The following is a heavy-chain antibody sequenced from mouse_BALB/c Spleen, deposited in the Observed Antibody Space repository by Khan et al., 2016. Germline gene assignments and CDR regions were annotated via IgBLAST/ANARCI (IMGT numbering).Heavy chain of an antibody. CDR1: GYSFTGYT. D-gene: IGHD1-1*01. CDR3: AIGDYYRRSFPY. J-gene: IGHJ3*01. V-gene: IGHV1-18*01. Sequence: VQLKQSGPELVKPGASMKISCKASGYSFTGYTMNWVKQSPGQNLEWIGLINPNNGVTSYNKKFKGKATLTVDKSSNTAYLELLRLNSEDSAVXFCAIGDYYRRSFPYWGQGTLVTVSA. CDR2: INPNNGVT.